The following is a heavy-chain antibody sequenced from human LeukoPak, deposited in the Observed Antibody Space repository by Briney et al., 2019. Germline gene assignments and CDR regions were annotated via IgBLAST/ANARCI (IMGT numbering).Heavy chain of an antibody. D-gene: IGHD6-6*01. J-gene: IGHJ4*02. CDR2: ISSSGTTI. CDR1: GFTFSDYY. V-gene: IGHV3-11*04. CDR3: AKDRVRSSSGVFDY. Sequence: GGSLRLSCAASGFTFSDYYMSWIRQAPGKGLEWVSYISSSGTTIHYADSVKGRFTISRDNAKNSLYLQINSLRAEDAAVYYCAKDRVRSSSGVFDYWGQGTLVTVSS.